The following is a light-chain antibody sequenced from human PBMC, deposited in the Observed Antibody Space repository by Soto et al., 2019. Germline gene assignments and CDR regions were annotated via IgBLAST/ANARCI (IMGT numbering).Light chain of an antibody. CDR3: QHYGGMWT. V-gene: IGKV1-5*01. CDR2: DAS. CDR1: QSVNSW. J-gene: IGKJ1*01. Sequence: DIQMTQSPSTLSAFVGDRVTITCRASQSVNSWLAWYQQRPGKAPKLLIYDASTLESGVPSRFSGSGSGTEFTLTISSLQPDDFATYYCQHYGGMWTFGQGTKVDIK.